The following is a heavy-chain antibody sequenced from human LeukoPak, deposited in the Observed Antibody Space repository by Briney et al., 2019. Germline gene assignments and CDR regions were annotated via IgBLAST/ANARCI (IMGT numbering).Heavy chain of an antibody. CDR1: GFTFSSYG. Sequence: GGSLRLSCAASGFTFSSYGMHWVRQAPRKGLEWVAVISYDGSNKYYADSVKGRFTISRDNSKNTLYLQMNSLRAEDTAVYYCAKASDWFDPWGQGTLVTVSS. CDR3: AKASDWFDP. J-gene: IGHJ5*02. V-gene: IGHV3-30*18. CDR2: ISYDGSNK.